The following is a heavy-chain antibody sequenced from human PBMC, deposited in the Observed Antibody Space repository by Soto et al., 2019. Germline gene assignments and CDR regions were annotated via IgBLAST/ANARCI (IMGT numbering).Heavy chain of an antibody. CDR3: ARVSDY. CDR1: GGSFIDYS. Sequence: QVLLQQWGAGRLKPSETLSLTCAVYGGSFIDYSWGWIRQSPGTGLEWIEEINHSGSANYNPSLKSRITISVDTSKNQFSLKLYSVTAADAAVYYCARVSDYWSQGTLVTVSS. V-gene: IGHV4-34*01. CDR2: INHSGSA. J-gene: IGHJ4*02.